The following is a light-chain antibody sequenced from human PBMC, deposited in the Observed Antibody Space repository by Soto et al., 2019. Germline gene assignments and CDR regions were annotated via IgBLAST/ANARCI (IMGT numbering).Light chain of an antibody. V-gene: IGKV1-39*01. CDR1: QSINSY. CDR3: LQSSNTPWT. CDR2: DAS. J-gene: IGKJ1*01. Sequence: DIQMTQSPSSLSASVGDRVTITCRASQSINSYLNWYQQKPGKATKLLIYDASSLQSGVPSRFSGSGSGTDFTLTISSLQPEDFATYYCLQSSNTPWTFGQGTKVEIK.